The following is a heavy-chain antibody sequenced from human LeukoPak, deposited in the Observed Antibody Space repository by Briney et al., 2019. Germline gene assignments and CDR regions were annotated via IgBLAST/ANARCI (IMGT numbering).Heavy chain of an antibody. Sequence: SETLSLTCAVYGGSFSGYYWSWIRQPPGKGLEWIGEINHSGSTNYNPSLKSRVTISVDTSKNQFSLKLSSVTAADTAVYYCARGGTYYDILTGRPRRNWFGPWGQGTLVTVSS. D-gene: IGHD3-9*01. CDR2: INHSGST. V-gene: IGHV4-34*01. CDR3: ARGGTYYDILTGRPRRNWFGP. J-gene: IGHJ5*02. CDR1: GGSFSGYY.